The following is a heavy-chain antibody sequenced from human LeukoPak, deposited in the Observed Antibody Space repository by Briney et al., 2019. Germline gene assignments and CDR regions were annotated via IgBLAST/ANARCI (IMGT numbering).Heavy chain of an antibody. CDR2: MNPNSGHT. D-gene: IGHD3-22*01. Sequence: SVKVSCKASGFTFPSYDINWVRQAPGQGLEWMGWMNPNSGHTGYAQKFQGRVTMTRNTSISTAYMELSSLRSEDTAVYYCARGRGEVDSSGYYTDYWGQGTLVTVSS. CDR3: ARGRGEVDSSGYYTDY. V-gene: IGHV1-8*02. CDR1: GFTFPSYD. J-gene: IGHJ4*02.